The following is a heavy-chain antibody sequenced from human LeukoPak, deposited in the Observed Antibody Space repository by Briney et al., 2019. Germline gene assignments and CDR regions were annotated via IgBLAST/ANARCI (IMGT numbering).Heavy chain of an antibody. Sequence: PSETQSLTCTVTGGSISGYHWNCIRLSPGKGLEWIANIFCTGNADYNPSLESRVTISVDTSKNEISLILTSVTAADTAIYYCARKTYCSGGRCYGENWFDPWGQGTLVTVSS. CDR1: GGSISGYH. CDR3: ARKTYCSGGRCYGENWFDP. V-gene: IGHV4-59*08. D-gene: IGHD2-15*01. CDR2: IFCTGNA. J-gene: IGHJ5*02.